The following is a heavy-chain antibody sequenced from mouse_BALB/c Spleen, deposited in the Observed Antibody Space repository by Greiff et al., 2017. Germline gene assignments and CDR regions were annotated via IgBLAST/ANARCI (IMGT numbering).Heavy chain of an antibody. CDR3: ARGVYDGYMDY. D-gene: IGHD2-3*01. Sequence: VQLQQPGAELVKPGASVKLSCKASGYTFTSYWMHWVKQRPGQGLEWIGEIDPSDSYTNYNQKFKGKATLTVDKSSSTAYMQLSSLTSEDSAVYYCARGVYDGYMDYWGQGTSVTVSS. CDR1: GYTFTSYW. CDR2: IDPSDSYT. V-gene: IGHV1-69*02. J-gene: IGHJ4*01.